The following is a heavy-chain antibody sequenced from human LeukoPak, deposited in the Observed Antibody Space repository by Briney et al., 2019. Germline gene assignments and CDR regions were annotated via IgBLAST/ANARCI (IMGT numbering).Heavy chain of an antibody. CDR3: AKDWKGYSSSSYYYYYMDV. J-gene: IGHJ6*03. Sequence: PGGSLRLSCAASGFTFSSYGMHWVRQAPGKGLEWVAFIRYDGSNKYYADSVKGRFTISRDNSKNTLYLQMNSLRAEDTAVYYCAKDWKGYSSSSYYYYYMDVWGKGTTVTVSS. V-gene: IGHV3-30*02. D-gene: IGHD6-6*01. CDR1: GFTFSSYG. CDR2: IRYDGSNK.